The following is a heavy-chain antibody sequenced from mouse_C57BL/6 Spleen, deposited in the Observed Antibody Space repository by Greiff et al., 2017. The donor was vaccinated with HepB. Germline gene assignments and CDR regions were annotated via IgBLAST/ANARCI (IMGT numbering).Heavy chain of an antibody. CDR1: GYTFTSYG. V-gene: IGHV1-81*01. D-gene: IGHD1-1*01. CDR2: IYPRSGNT. CDR3: ARTHGSSYVDWYFDV. J-gene: IGHJ1*03. Sequence: QVQLKQSGAELARPGASVKLSCKASGYTFTSYGISWVKQRTGQGLEWIGEIYPRSGNTYYNEKFKGKATLTADKSSSTAYMELRSLTSEDSAVYFCARTHGSSYVDWYFDVWGTGTTVTVSS.